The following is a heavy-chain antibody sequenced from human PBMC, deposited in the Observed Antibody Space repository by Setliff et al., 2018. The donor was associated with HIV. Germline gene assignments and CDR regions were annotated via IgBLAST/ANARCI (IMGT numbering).Heavy chain of an antibody. V-gene: IGHV4-31*01. CDR1: GDSIDRSNFF. CDR2: IYYSGSA. D-gene: IGHD2-21*02. J-gene: IGHJ4*02. Sequence: SESLSLTCTVSGDSIDRSNFFWTWIRQHPGKGLEWIGYIYYSGSATYNPSLKSQASISVDTSRNEFSLKLSSVTAADTAVYFCARGGAFCGRDSCYYLDYWGQGNPVTVSS. CDR3: ARGGAFCGRDSCYYLDY.